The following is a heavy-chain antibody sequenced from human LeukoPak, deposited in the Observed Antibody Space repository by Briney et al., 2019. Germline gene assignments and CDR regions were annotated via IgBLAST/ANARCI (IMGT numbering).Heavy chain of an antibody. V-gene: IGHV4-30-2*01. CDR1: GGSISSGGYY. CDR2: IYHSGST. CDR3: ARHEVLEPGYSSGWHRGPEYYFDY. Sequence: PSQTLSLTCTVSGGSISSGGYYWSWIRQPPGKGLEWIGYIYHSGSTYYNPSLKSRVTISVDRSKNQFSLKLSSVTAADTAVYYCARHEVLEPGYSSGWHRGPEYYFDYWGQGTLVTVSS. D-gene: IGHD6-19*01. J-gene: IGHJ4*02.